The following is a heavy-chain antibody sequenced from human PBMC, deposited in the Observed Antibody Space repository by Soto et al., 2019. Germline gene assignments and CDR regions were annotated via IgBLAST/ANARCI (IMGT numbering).Heavy chain of an antibody. V-gene: IGHV1-2*04. Sequence: GASVKVSCKASGYTFTGYYMHWVRQAPGQGLEWMGWINPNSGGTNYAQKFQGWVTMTRDTSISTAYMELSRLRSDDTAVYYCARGIAAAGNSYRFDPWGQGTLVTVYS. D-gene: IGHD6-13*01. CDR3: ARGIAAAGNSYRFDP. CDR1: GYTFTGYY. J-gene: IGHJ5*02. CDR2: INPNSGGT.